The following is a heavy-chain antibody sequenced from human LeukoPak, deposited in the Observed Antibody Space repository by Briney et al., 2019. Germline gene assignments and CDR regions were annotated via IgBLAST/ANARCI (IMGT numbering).Heavy chain of an antibody. CDR2: ISYDGSNK. V-gene: IGHV3-30-3*01. CDR1: GFTFSSYV. D-gene: IGHD5-18*01. CDR3: ARASDRDTAMVEGLFFDY. J-gene: IGHJ4*02. Sequence: GGSLRLSCAASGFTFSSYVMHWVRQAPGKGLEWVAVISYDGSNKYYADSVKGRFTISRDNSKNTLYLQMNSLRAEDTAVYYCARASDRDTAMVEGLFFDYWGQGTLVTVSS.